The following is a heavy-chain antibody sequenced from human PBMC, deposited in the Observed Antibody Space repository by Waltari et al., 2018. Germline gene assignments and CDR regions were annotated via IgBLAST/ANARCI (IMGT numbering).Heavy chain of an antibody. CDR1: GSTFRSSA. D-gene: IGHD1-26*01. J-gene: IGHJ5*02. CDR2: INPNRGGT. CDR3: ATTTRGRIVGATLNWFDP. V-gene: IGHV1-2*06. Sequence: QVQLVHSGAALKKPGSSVKLSCKASGSTFRSSAIRWVRQATGQGLEWMGRINPNRGGTKDAQKFQGRVTMTRDTSISTAYMELSRLRSDDTAVYYCATTTRGRIVGATLNWFDPWGQGTLVTVSS.